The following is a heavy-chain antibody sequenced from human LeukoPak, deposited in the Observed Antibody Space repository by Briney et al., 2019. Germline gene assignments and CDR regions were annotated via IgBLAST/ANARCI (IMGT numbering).Heavy chain of an antibody. Sequence: PGGSLRLSCAASGFTFSNYAMTWVRQAPGKGLQWVSGISGSAYSTYYADSVKGRFTISRDNSKNTLYLQMNSLRVEDTAIYYCAKGSNNYYYYYFMDVWGKATTVTVSS. D-gene: IGHD4-11*01. CDR3: AKGSNNYYYYYFMDV. J-gene: IGHJ6*03. CDR2: ISGSAYST. V-gene: IGHV3-23*01. CDR1: GFTFSNYA.